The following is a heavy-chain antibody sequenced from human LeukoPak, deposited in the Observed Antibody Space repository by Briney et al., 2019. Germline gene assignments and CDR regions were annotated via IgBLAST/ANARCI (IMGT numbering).Heavy chain of an antibody. CDR1: GFTFSSYA. D-gene: IGHD3-22*01. V-gene: IGHV3-23*01. CDR3: AKDRDYYDRTYYFDY. J-gene: IGHJ4*02. CDR2: ISGSGGST. Sequence: GGSLRLSCAASGFTFSSYAMSWVRQAPGKGLEWVSAISGSGGSTYYADSVKGRFTISRDNSKNTLYLQMNSLRAEDTAVYYRAKDRDYYDRTYYFDYWGQGTLVTVSS.